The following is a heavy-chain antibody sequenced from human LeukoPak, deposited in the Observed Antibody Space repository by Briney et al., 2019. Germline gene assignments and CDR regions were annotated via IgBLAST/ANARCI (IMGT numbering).Heavy chain of an antibody. Sequence: SETLSLTCTVSGASIYSYYWSWIRQPPGKGLEWIGYTFYNGGTNYNPSLKSRVTISPDTSKNQFSLKLSPVTAADTAVYFCARHIYRTFYFDYWGQGTLVTVSS. J-gene: IGHJ4*02. CDR2: TFYNGGT. D-gene: IGHD1-14*01. CDR3: ARHIYRTFYFDY. V-gene: IGHV4-59*08. CDR1: GASIYSYY.